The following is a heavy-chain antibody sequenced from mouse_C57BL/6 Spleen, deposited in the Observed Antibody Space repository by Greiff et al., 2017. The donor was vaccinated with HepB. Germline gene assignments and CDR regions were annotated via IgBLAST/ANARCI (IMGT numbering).Heavy chain of an antibody. CDR3: ARSSVGYFDV. V-gene: IGHV1-76*01. CDR1: GYTFTDYY. D-gene: IGHD1-1*01. J-gene: IGHJ1*03. CDR2: IYPGSGNT. Sequence: QVHVKQSGAELVRPGASVKLSCKASGYTFTDYYINWVKQRPGQGLEWIARIYPGSGNTYYNEKFKGKATLTAEKSSSTAYMQLSSLTSEDSAVYFCARSSVGYFDVWGTGTTVTVSS.